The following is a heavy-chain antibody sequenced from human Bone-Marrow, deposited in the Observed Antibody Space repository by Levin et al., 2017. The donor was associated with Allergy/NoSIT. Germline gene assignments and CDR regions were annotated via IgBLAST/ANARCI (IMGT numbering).Heavy chain of an antibody. Sequence: SETLSLTCNVSGGSINSGDSYWSWIRQPPGKGLEWIGYIYYSGSTYYNPSLKSRITISIDTSKSQFSLQLSSVTAADTAVIYCARLSLTFYDILTGYYSPIGTFDYWGQGTLVTVSS. CDR2: IYYSGST. J-gene: IGHJ4*02. CDR1: GGSINSGDSY. V-gene: IGHV4-30-4*01. D-gene: IGHD3-9*01. CDR3: ARLSLTFYDILTGYYSPIGTFDY.